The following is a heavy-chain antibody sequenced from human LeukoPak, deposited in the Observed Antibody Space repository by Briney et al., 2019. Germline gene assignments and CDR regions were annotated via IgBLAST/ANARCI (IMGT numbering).Heavy chain of an antibody. CDR1: GFTFTSYA. V-gene: IGHV3-23*01. Sequence: GGSLRLSCTASGFTFTSYAMHWVRQAPGKGLEWVSAISGSGGSTYYADSVKGRFTISRDNSKNTLYLQMNSLRAEDTAVYYCAKDECSSASCHDIWGQGTMVTVSS. CDR3: AKDECSSASCHDI. CDR2: ISGSGGST. D-gene: IGHD2-2*01. J-gene: IGHJ3*02.